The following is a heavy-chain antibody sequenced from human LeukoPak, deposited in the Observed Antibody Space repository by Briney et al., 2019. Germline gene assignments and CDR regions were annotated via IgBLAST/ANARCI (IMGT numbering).Heavy chain of an antibody. CDR1: GGSFSGYY. Sequence: SETLSLTCAVYGGSFSGYYWSWIRQPPGKGLEWIGEIDHSGATNYNPSLRSRVTISLDTSKNQFSLTLSSITAADTAVYYCAKAPYLSSGSWGQGTLVTVSS. CDR3: AKAPYLSSGS. J-gene: IGHJ3*01. D-gene: IGHD3-22*01. CDR2: IDHSGAT. V-gene: IGHV4-34*01.